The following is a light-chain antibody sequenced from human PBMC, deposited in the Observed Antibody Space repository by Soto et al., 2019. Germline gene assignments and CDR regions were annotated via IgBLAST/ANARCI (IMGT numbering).Light chain of an antibody. CDR3: SSYTSRGTLV. Sequence: QSALTQPASVSGSPGQSITISCTGTSSDVGGYNYVSWYQQHPGKAPKLMIYEVSNRPSGVSNRFSGSKSGNTASLTISGLQAEDEADYNCSSYTSRGTLVFGTGTKLTAL. CDR2: EVS. CDR1: SSDVGGYNY. V-gene: IGLV2-14*01. J-gene: IGLJ1*01.